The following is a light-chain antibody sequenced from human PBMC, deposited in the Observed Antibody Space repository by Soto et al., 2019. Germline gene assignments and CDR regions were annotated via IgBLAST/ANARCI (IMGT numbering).Light chain of an antibody. CDR2: GAS. CDR3: QQYGSSLVT. CDR1: QSVSSSY. Sequence: EIVLTQSPGTLSLSPGERATFFCRASQSVSSSYLTWYQQKPGQAPRLLIYGASSRATGIPDRFSGSGSGTDFTLTISRLEPEDFAVYYCQQYGSSLVTFGQGTKVEIK. J-gene: IGKJ1*01. V-gene: IGKV3-20*01.